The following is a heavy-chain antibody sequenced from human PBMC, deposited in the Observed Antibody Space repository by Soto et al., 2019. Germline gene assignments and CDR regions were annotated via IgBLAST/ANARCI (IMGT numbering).Heavy chain of an antibody. V-gene: IGHV3-9*01. CDR2: ISWNSGDK. CDR1: GFRFDDFA. J-gene: IGHJ4*02. Sequence: VQMVESGGGLVKPGMSLRLSCAASGFRFDDFAMHWVRQGQGKGLEWVSGISWNSGDKDYGDSVKGRFVISRDNDKNSLDLQMNSLRPEDTAVYYWVRGRGPMNRGYFFSWGRGTLVIVSP. D-gene: IGHD2-21*01. CDR3: VRGRGPMNRGYFFS.